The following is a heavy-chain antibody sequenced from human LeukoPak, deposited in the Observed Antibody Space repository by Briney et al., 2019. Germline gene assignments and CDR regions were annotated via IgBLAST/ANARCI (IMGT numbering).Heavy chain of an antibody. Sequence: PGGSLRLSCAASGFTVSSNYMSWVRQAPGKGLEWVSVIYSGGSTYYADSVKGRFTISRDNAKNSLYLQMNSLRAEDTAVYYCARADSSGWYVEYYYYYMDVWGKGTTVTVSS. CDR2: IYSGGST. CDR1: GFTVSSNY. CDR3: ARADSSGWYVEYYYYYMDV. J-gene: IGHJ6*03. D-gene: IGHD6-19*01. V-gene: IGHV3-66*01.